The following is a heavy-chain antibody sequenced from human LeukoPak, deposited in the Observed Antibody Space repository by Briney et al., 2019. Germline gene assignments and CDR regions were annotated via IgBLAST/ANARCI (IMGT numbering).Heavy chain of an antibody. CDR1: GGSISSGGYY. D-gene: IGHD6-19*01. CDR3: ARETMLAGFASGLGFNY. V-gene: IGHV4-31*03. J-gene: IGHJ4*02. CDR2: FYYSGST. Sequence: PSQTLSLTCTVSGGSISSGGYYWSWIRQHPGKGLEWIGYFYYSGSTYYNPSLKSRVTISVDTSKNQFSLKLSSVTAADTAVYYCARETMLAGFASGLGFNYWGQGILVIVSS.